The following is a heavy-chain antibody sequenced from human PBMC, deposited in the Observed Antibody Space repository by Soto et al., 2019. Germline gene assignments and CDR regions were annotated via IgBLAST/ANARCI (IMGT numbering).Heavy chain of an antibody. CDR1: GYTFTGYY. D-gene: IGHD3-10*01. J-gene: IGHJ5*02. CDR3: ARELLLVRGVIPAGWFDP. CDR2: INPNSGGT. Sequence: ASVKVSCKASGYTFTGYYMRWVRQAPGQGLEWMGWINPNSGGTNYAQKFQGRVTMTRDTSISTAYMELSRLRSDDTAVYYCARELLLVRGVIPAGWFDPWGQGTLVTVSS. V-gene: IGHV1-2*02.